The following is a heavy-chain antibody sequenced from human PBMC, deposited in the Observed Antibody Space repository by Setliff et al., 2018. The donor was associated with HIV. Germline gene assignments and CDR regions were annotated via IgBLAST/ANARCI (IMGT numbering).Heavy chain of an antibody. V-gene: IGHV4-39*01. CDR1: GGTLSSRDYN. D-gene: IGHD1-26*01. J-gene: IGHJ3*01. CDR2: VYYSGSV. Sequence: SETLSLTCSVPGGTLSSRDYNWGWIRQPPGKGLEWIGSVYYSGSVNCNPSLKSRVTMSVDTSKNQFTLNLNSVTAADTAVYYCARHRGSYLDPLDVWGRGTMVTVSS. CDR3: ARHRGSYLDPLDV.